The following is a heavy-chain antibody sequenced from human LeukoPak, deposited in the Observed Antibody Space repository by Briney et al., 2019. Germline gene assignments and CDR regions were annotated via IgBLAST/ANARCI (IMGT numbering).Heavy chain of an antibody. V-gene: IGHV3-30*02. J-gene: IGHJ4*02. CDR1: GFTFSSYG. D-gene: IGHD3-10*01. Sequence: PGGSLRLSCAASGFTFSSYGMHWVRQAPGKGLEWVAFIRYDGSNKYYADSVKGRFTISRDNSKNTLYLQMNSLRAEDTAVYYCAKDYGSGSYPYYFDYWGQGTLVTVSS. CDR3: AKDYGSGSYPYYFDY. CDR2: IRYDGSNK.